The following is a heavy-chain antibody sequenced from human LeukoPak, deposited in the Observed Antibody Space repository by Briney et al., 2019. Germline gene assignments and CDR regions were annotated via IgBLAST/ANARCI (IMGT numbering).Heavy chain of an antibody. D-gene: IGHD2-21*01. V-gene: IGHV3-30*18. Sequence: PGRSLRLSCVASGFTFSTYGMHWVRQAPGKGLEWVAVIWYGGSNKYYADSVKGRFTISRDKSKNTLYLQMNSLRAEDTAVYYCAKDGLAYCGGDCYIDYYYYMDVWGKGTTVTVSS. J-gene: IGHJ6*03. CDR2: IWYGGSNK. CDR1: GFTFSTYG. CDR3: AKDGLAYCGGDCYIDYYYYMDV.